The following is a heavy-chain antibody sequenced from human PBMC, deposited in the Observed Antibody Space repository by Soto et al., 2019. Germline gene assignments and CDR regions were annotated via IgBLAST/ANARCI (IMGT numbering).Heavy chain of an antibody. J-gene: IGHJ6*02. V-gene: IGHV5-51*01. Sequence: GESLKISCKDSGYNFTSQWIAWVRQTPGKGLEWMGIIFPGDSDTRYSPSFQGQVTISADKSTSTAYLQWSSLKASDTAMYYCARHKGYCDSNTCYTGYYGMDIWGQGTTVTVSS. CDR1: GYNFTSQW. D-gene: IGHD2-2*02. CDR3: ARHKGYCDSNTCYTGYYGMDI. CDR2: IFPGDSDT.